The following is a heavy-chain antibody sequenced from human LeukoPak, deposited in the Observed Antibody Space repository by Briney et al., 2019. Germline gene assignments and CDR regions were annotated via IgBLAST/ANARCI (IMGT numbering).Heavy chain of an antibody. V-gene: IGHV1-18*01. CDR3: ARGLIGYSGSHQLDY. Sequence: ASVKVSCKAPGYTFTSYGISWVRQAPGQGLEWMGWISAYNGNTNYAQKLQGRVTMTTDTSTSTAYMELRSLRSDDTAVYYCARGLIGYSGSHQLDYWGQGTLVTVSS. J-gene: IGHJ4*02. D-gene: IGHD1-26*01. CDR1: GYTFTSYG. CDR2: ISAYNGNT.